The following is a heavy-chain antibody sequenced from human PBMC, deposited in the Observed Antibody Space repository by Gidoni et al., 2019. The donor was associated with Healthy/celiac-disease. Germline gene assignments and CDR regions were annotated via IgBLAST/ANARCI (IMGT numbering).Heavy chain of an antibody. J-gene: IGHJ3*02. D-gene: IGHD6-19*01. CDR3: AKWVAGDGGWYPNDAFDI. Sequence: QVQLVESGGGVVQPGGSLRLSCAASGFTFSSYGMHWVRQAPGKGLEWVAFIRYDGSNKYYADSVKGRFTISRDNSKNTLYLQMNSLRAEDTAVYYCAKWVAGDGGWYPNDAFDIWGQGTMVTVSS. CDR2: IRYDGSNK. CDR1: GFTFSSYG. V-gene: IGHV3-30*02.